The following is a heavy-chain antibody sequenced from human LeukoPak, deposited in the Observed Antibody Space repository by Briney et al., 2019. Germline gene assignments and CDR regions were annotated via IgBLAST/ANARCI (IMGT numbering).Heavy chain of an antibody. Sequence: SETLSLTCTVSGGSISSYYWSWIRQPPGKGLEWIGYIYYSGSTNYNPSLKSRVTISVDTSKKQFSLKLTSVTVADTAVYYCARGRGVPSPSFDYWGQGTLVTVSS. CDR3: ARGRGVPSPSFDY. J-gene: IGHJ4*02. V-gene: IGHV4-59*01. CDR1: GGSISSYY. D-gene: IGHD3-10*01. CDR2: IYYSGST.